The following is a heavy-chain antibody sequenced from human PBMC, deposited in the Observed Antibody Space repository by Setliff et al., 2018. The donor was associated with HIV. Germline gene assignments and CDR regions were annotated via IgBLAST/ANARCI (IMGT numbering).Heavy chain of an antibody. D-gene: IGHD4-17*01. V-gene: IGHV1-69*13. J-gene: IGHJ4*02. CDR2: IIPAFGRA. Sequence: SVKVSCKASGDTLSIHPISWVRQAPGRGLDWMGGIIPAFGRANYAQRPQGRVTITADESTSTAYMELSSLRSEDTAFYYCAGLYGDKGGGYWGQGTLVTVSS. CDR3: AGLYGDKGGGY. CDR1: GDTLSIHP.